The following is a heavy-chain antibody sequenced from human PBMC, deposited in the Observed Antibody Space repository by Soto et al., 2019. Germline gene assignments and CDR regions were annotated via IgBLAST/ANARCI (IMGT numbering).Heavy chain of an antibody. V-gene: IGHV1-8*01. Sequence: QVQLVQSGAEVKKPGASVKVSCKASGYTFTSYDINWVRQATGQGLEWMGWMNPNSGNTGDVQKFQGRVTMTRNTSISTAYMELSSLRSEDTAVYYCARMYYYDSRGSINWFDPWGQGTLVTVSS. CDR1: GYTFTSYD. D-gene: IGHD3-22*01. CDR2: MNPNSGNT. CDR3: ARMYYYDSRGSINWFDP. J-gene: IGHJ5*02.